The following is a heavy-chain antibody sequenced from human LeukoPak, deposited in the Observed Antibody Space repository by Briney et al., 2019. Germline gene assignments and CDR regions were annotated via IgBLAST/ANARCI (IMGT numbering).Heavy chain of an antibody. CDR3: AKVVPAATPPDGAFDI. J-gene: IGHJ3*02. CDR1: GYSFTSYS. D-gene: IGHD2-2*02. CDR2: LYPGDSDT. V-gene: IGHV5-51*01. Sequence: GESLKISCKGSGYSFTSYSIGWVRQMPGKGLEWMGILYPGDSDTRNSPSFQGQVTISADKSISTAYLQWSSLKASDTAMYYCAKVVPAATPPDGAFDIWGQGTMVTVSS.